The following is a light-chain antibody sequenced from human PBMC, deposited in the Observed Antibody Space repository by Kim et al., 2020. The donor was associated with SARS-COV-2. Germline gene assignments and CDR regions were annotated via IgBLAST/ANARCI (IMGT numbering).Light chain of an antibody. CDR3: ATWDNNLRGFI. Sequence: ELTQPPSVSGTPGQRVTISCSGSSSNIASNAVNWYQHVPGTAPKLLISTNNERPSGVPDRFSGSKSGTSASLAISGLQSEDEADYYCATWDNNLRGFIFGGGTQLTVL. CDR2: TNN. V-gene: IGLV1-44*01. J-gene: IGLJ2*01. CDR1: SSNIASNA.